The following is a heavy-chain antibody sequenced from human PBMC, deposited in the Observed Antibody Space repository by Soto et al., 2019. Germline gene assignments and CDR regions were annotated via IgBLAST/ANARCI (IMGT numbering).Heavy chain of an antibody. CDR1: GGSISSSSYY. CDR2: IYYSGST. CDR3: ALHQYKGPAATGGFDP. Sequence: QLQLQESGPGLVKPSETLSLTCTVSGGSISSSSYYWGWIRQPPGKGLEWIGYIYYSGSTYYNPSLKSRVTISVNTSKNQFSLKLSSVTAADTAVYYCALHQYKGPAATGGFDPWGQGTLVTVSS. J-gene: IGHJ5*02. D-gene: IGHD2-15*01. V-gene: IGHV4-39*01.